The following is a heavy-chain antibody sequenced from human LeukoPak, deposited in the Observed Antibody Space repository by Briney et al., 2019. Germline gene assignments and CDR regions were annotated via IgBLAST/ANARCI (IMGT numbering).Heavy chain of an antibody. Sequence: GGSLRLSCAASGFTFSNAWMSWVRQAPGKGLEWVGRIKSKTDGGTTDYAAPVKGRFTISRDDSKNTLYLQMNSLKTEDTAVYYCTTVVRITMVRGVISYYYYYYMDVWGKGTTVTVSS. CDR3: TTVVRITMVRGVISYYYYYYMDV. V-gene: IGHV3-15*01. CDR2: IKSKTDGGTT. D-gene: IGHD3-10*01. J-gene: IGHJ6*03. CDR1: GFTFSNAW.